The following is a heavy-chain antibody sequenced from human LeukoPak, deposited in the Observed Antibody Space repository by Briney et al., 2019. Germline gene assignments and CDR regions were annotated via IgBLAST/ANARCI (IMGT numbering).Heavy chain of an antibody. CDR3: ITGIRSGYYAY. CDR1: GFTFSHAW. Sequence: GGSLRLSCAASGFTFSHAWMSWVRQAPGKGLEWVGRIISKIEDGTTDYAAPVKGRFTISRDDSKNTLYLQMNSLKTEDTAVYHCITGIRSGYYAYWGQGTLVTVSS. CDR2: IISKIEDGTT. D-gene: IGHD3-22*01. V-gene: IGHV3-15*01. J-gene: IGHJ4*02.